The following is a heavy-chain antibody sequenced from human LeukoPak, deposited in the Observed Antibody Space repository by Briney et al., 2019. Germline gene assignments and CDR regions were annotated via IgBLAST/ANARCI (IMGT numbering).Heavy chain of an antibody. D-gene: IGHD5-18*01. CDR3: ARLVDTAMVTRADY. V-gene: IGHV4-34*01. J-gene: IGHJ4*02. CDR1: GGSFSGYY. CDR2: INHSGST. Sequence: SSETLSLTCAVYGGSFSGYYWSWIRQPPGKGLEWIGEINHSGSTNYNPSLKSRVTISVDTSKNQFSLKLSSVTAADTAVYYCARLVDTAMVTRADYWGQGTLVTVSS.